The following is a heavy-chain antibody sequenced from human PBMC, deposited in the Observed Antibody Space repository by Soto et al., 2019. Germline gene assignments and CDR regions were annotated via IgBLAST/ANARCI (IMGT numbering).Heavy chain of an antibody. CDR3: ARGDIVVVPATNYYYYYGMDV. J-gene: IGHJ6*02. Sequence: GESLKISCKGSGYSFTSYWISWVRQMPGKGLEWMGRIDPSDSYTNYSPSFQGHVTTSADKSISTAYLQWSSLKASDTAMYYCARGDIVVVPATNYYYYYGMDVWGQGTTVTVSS. CDR2: IDPSDSYT. CDR1: GYSFTSYW. D-gene: IGHD2-2*01. V-gene: IGHV5-10-1*01.